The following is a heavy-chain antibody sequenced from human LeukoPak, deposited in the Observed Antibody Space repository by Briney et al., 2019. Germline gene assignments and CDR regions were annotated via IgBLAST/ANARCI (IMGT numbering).Heavy chain of an antibody. CDR1: GFTFSSYE. Sequence: PGGSLRLSCAASGFTFSSYEMNWVRQAPGKGLEWVSAISGSGGTSTYYADSVKGRFTISRDNSKNTLYLQMNSLRAGDAAVYYCAKAPVTTCSGAYCYPFDYWSQGTLVTVSS. J-gene: IGHJ4*02. D-gene: IGHD2-15*01. CDR2: ISGSGGTST. V-gene: IGHV3-23*01. CDR3: AKAPVTTCSGAYCYPFDY.